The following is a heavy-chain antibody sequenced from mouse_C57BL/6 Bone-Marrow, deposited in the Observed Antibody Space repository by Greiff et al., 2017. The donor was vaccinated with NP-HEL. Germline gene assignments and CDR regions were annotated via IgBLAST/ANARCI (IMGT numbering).Heavy chain of an antibody. Sequence: EVKVVESEGGLVQHGSSMKLSCTASGFTFSDYYMAWVRQVPEKGLEWVANINYDGSSTYYLDSLKSRFIISRDNAKNILYLQMSSLKSEDTATYYCARFYYYGSSLYYYAMDYWGQGTSVTVSS. D-gene: IGHD1-1*01. CDR1: GFTFSDYY. CDR2: INYDGSST. V-gene: IGHV5-16*01. CDR3: ARFYYYGSSLYYYAMDY. J-gene: IGHJ4*01.